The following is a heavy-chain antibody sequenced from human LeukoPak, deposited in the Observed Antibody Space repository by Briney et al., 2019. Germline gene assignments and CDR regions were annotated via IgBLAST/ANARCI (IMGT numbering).Heavy chain of an antibody. D-gene: IGHD4-17*01. J-gene: IGHJ6*02. Sequence: SVKVSCKASGGTFSSYAISWVRQAPGQGLEWMGGIIPIFGTANYAQKFQGRVTITADESTSTAYMEPSSLRSEDTAVYYCARGVDGDYPHPNPLYYYYGMDVWGQGTTVTVSS. CDR2: IIPIFGTA. CDR3: ARGVDGDYPHPNPLYYYYGMDV. CDR1: GGTFSSYA. V-gene: IGHV1-69*13.